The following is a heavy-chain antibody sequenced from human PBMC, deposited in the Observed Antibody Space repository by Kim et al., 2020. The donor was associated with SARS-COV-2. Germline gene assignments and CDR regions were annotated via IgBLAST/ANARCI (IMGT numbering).Heavy chain of an antibody. J-gene: IGHJ4*02. Sequence: YTPSLQSRATISGDTSKTQFSLRLTSVTAKDTALYYCARQKGAFGYYFDYWGQGILVTVSS. CDR3: ARQKGAFGYYFDY. V-gene: IGHV4-39*01. D-gene: IGHD3-3*02.